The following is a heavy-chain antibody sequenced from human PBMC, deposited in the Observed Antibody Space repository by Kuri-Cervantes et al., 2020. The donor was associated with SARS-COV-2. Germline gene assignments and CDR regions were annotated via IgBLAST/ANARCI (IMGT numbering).Heavy chain of an antibody. D-gene: IGHD3-9*01. V-gene: IGHV4-59*01. J-gene: IGHJ3*02. CDR2: IDHMGTT. Sequence: GSLRLSCNVSGASISDYYCSWIRQPPGRGLEWIGYIDHMGTTNFNPSLKSRVTMSVDTSKNHLSLSLSFVTAADTAVYYCATGTGYYPNDAFDIWGQGTMVTVSS. CDR3: ATGTGYYPNDAFDI. CDR1: GASISDYY.